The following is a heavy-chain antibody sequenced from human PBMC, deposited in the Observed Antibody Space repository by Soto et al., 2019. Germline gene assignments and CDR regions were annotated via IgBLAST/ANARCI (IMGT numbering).Heavy chain of an antibody. J-gene: IGHJ4*02. Sequence: ASETLSLSCAVSGGSISSGGYSGSWIRQPPGKGLEWIGYIYYSGSTYYNPSLKSRVTISVDTSKNQFSLKLSSVTAADTAVYYCASTYYNASSGPFDYWGQGTLVTVSS. CDR2: IYYSGST. V-gene: IGHV4-31*11. CDR1: GGSISSGGYS. D-gene: IGHD3-22*01. CDR3: ASTYYNASSGPFDY.